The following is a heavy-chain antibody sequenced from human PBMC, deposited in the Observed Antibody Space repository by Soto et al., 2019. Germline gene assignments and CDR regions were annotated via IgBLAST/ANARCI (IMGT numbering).Heavy chain of an antibody. V-gene: IGHV4-31*03. J-gene: IGHJ2*01. CDR3: ARDVSGTSDNWYFDL. CDR2: IYYSGST. D-gene: IGHD1-26*01. Sequence: QVQLQESGPGLVKPSQTLSLTCTVSGGSIRSGGYYWNWIRQHPGKGLEWIGYIYYSGSTYYNPSLKSRVTISVDPSKNQFSLKLTSVTAADTALYYCARDVSGTSDNWYFDLWGRGTLVTVSS. CDR1: GGSIRSGGYY.